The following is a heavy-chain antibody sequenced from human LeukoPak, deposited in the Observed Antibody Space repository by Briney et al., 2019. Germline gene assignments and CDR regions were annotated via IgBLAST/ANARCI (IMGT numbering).Heavy chain of an antibody. Sequence: GGSLGLSCAVSGFTFSNYGMSWVRQAPGMGLEWVSAIADGGETTYYADSVKGRFTISRDYSKNTLYLQMNSLRAEDTAVYYCARKAARTSGYDYWGQGILVTVSS. CDR2: IADGGETT. J-gene: IGHJ4*02. V-gene: IGHV3-23*01. CDR1: GFTFSNYG. D-gene: IGHD3-22*01. CDR3: ARKAARTSGYDY.